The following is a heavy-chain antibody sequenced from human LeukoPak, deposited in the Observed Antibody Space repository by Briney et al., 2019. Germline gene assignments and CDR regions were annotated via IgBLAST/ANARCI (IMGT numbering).Heavy chain of an antibody. Sequence: GGSLRLSCAVSGFTFSAYAMHWVRQTPGKGLEWVAVISFDGSNKYYADYVKGRFTISGDKSKNTLYLHMTSLRPDDTAVYYCARGPGPIAGAKNPFDIWGQGTMVTVS. D-gene: IGHD1-26*01. J-gene: IGHJ3*02. CDR1: GFTFSAYA. CDR2: ISFDGSNK. V-gene: IGHV3-30*01. CDR3: ARGPGPIAGAKNPFDI.